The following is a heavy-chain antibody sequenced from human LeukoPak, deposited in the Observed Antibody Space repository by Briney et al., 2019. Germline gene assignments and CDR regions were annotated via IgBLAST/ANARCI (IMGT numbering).Heavy chain of an antibody. CDR1: GGSITAYY. CDR3: ARELGGSGHYAY. CDR2: IYTYGST. Sequence: SVTLSLTCTVSGGSITAYYWSWLRQPAGKGLEWIGRIYTYGSTNYYPSLKSRVTMSVVTSKNQFSLKLSSVTAADTAVYYCARELGGSGHYAYWGEGTLVTVSS. D-gene: IGHD3-22*01. V-gene: IGHV4-4*07. J-gene: IGHJ4*02.